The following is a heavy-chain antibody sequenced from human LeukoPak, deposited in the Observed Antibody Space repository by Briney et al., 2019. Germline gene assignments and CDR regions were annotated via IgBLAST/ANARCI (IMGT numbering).Heavy chain of an antibody. D-gene: IGHD3-22*01. CDR3: ARDLKYYYDSSGYYFRAFDI. J-gene: IGHJ3*02. CDR1: GGSISSYH. CDR2: IYYSGST. V-gene: IGHV4-59*01. Sequence: SETLSLTCAVSGGSISSYHWSWIRQPPGKGLEWIGYIYYSGSTNYNPSLKSRVTISVDTSKNQFSLKLSSVTAADTAVYYCARDLKYYYDSSGYYFRAFDIWGQGTMVTVSS.